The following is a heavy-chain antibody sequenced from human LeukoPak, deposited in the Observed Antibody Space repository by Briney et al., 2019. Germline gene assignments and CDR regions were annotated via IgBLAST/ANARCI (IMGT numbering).Heavy chain of an antibody. V-gene: IGHV3-30*01. CDR3: ARDRSQRAYSYGPDGE. CDR1: GFTFSSYA. D-gene: IGHD5-18*01. CDR2: VSYDGSNK. Sequence: GRSLRLSCAASGFTFSSYAMHWVRQAPGKGLEWVAVVSYDGSNKFYADSVKGRFTISGDNSKNTLFLQMNSLRAEDTAVYYCARDRSQRAYSYGPDGEWGQGTLVTVSS. J-gene: IGHJ4*02.